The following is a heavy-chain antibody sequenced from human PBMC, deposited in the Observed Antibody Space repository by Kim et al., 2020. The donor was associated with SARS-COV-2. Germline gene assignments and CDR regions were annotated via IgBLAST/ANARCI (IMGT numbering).Heavy chain of an antibody. CDR1: GYTFTSYG. D-gene: IGHD6-6*01. CDR2: ISAYNGNT. CDR3: ARDSRYSSSYYYYYGMDV. V-gene: IGHV1-18*01. Sequence: ASVKVSCKASGYTFTSYGISWVRQAPGQGLEWMGWISAYNGNTNYAQKLQGRVTMTTDTSTSTAYMELRSLRSDDTAVYYCARDSRYSSSYYYYYGMDVWGQGTTVTVSS. J-gene: IGHJ6*02.